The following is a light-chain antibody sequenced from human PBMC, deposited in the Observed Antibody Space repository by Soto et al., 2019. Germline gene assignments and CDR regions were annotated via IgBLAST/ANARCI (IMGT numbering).Light chain of an antibody. CDR3: QAWDSNTAV. CDR2: QDA. CDR1: KLGDKN. Sequence: SYELTQTPSVSVSPGQTASITCSGHKLGDKNANWFQQKPGQSPVLVIYQDAKRPSGIPERFSGSNSGNTATLTISGTQAMDEADYYCQAWDSNTAVFGGGTKVTVL. J-gene: IGLJ2*01. V-gene: IGLV3-1*01.